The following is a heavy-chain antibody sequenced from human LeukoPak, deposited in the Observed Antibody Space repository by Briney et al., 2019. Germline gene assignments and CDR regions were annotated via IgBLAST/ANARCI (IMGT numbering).Heavy chain of an antibody. V-gene: IGHV4-30-4*08. D-gene: IGHD3-10*01. Sequence: SETLSLTCTVSGGSISSGDYYWSWIRQPPGKGLEWIGYIYYSGSTYYNPSLKSRVTISVDTSKNQFSLKLSSVTAADTAVYYCARFTFGELFDYWGQGTLVTVSS. CDR1: GGSISSGDYY. CDR2: IYYSGST. CDR3: ARFTFGELFDY. J-gene: IGHJ4*02.